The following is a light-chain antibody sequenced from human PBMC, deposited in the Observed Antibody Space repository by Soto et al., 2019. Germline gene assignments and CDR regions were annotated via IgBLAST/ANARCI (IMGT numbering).Light chain of an antibody. CDR2: DAS. V-gene: IGKV3-11*01. Sequence: EIVLTQSPATLSLSPGERATLSCRASQSVSSYLAWYQQKPGQAPRLLIYDASNRATGIPARFSGSGSGTDFTLTISILQPEDFAVYYCQQRSNWLWTFGQGTKGDIK. CDR1: QSVSSY. J-gene: IGKJ1*01. CDR3: QQRSNWLWT.